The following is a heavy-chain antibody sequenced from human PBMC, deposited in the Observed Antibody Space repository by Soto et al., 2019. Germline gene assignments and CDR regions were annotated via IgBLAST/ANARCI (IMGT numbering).Heavy chain of an antibody. CDR3: ARRSSSWYFDY. Sequence: PGGSLRLCCAASGFTFSSYAMNWVRQAPGKGLEWVSVISGSDGSTYYADSVKGRFTISRDNSKNTLNLQMNSLRAEDTAVYYCARRSSSWYFDYWGQGTLVTVSS. J-gene: IGHJ4*02. CDR1: GFTFSSYA. CDR2: ISGSDGST. D-gene: IGHD6-13*01. V-gene: IGHV3-23*01.